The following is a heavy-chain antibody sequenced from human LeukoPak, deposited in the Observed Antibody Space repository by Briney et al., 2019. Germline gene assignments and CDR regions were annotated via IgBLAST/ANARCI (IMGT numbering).Heavy chain of an antibody. D-gene: IGHD3-9*01. Sequence: ASVKVSCKASGYTFTSYYMHWVRQAPGQGLEWMGGIIPIFGTANYAQKFQGRVTITADESTSTAYMELSSLRSEDTAVYYCARAKTVLRYFDWLYPDYWGQGTLVTVSS. V-gene: IGHV1-69*13. J-gene: IGHJ4*02. CDR3: ARAKTVLRYFDWLYPDY. CDR2: IIPIFGTA. CDR1: GYTFTSYY.